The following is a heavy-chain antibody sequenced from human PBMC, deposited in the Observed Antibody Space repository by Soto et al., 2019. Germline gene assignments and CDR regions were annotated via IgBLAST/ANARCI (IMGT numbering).Heavy chain of an antibody. CDR1: GGSISSYY. CDR3: ARAVPLFCSSTSCSGGAFDI. V-gene: IGHV4-59*01. CDR2: IYYSGST. Sequence: QVQLQESGPGLVKPSETLSLTCTVSGGSISSYYWSWIRQPPGKGLEWIGYIYYSGSTNYNPSLKSRVTLSVDTSKNQFSLKLSSVTAADTAVYYCARAVPLFCSSTSCSGGAFDIWGQGTMVTVSS. J-gene: IGHJ3*02. D-gene: IGHD2-2*01.